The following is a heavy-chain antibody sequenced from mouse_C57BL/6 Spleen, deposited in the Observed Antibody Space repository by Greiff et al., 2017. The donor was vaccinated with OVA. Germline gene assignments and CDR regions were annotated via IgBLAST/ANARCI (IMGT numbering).Heavy chain of an antibody. J-gene: IGHJ3*01. D-gene: IGHD1-1*01. CDR3: ARGGGFITTVESFAY. CDR1: GYTFTSYW. CDR2: IYPGSGST. Sequence: QVQLQQPGAELVKPGASVKMSCKASGYTFTSYWITWVKQRPGQGLEWIGDIYPGSGSTNYNEKFKSKATPTVDTSSSTAYMQLSSLTSEDSAVYYCARGGGFITTVESFAYWGQGTLVTVSA. V-gene: IGHV1-55*01.